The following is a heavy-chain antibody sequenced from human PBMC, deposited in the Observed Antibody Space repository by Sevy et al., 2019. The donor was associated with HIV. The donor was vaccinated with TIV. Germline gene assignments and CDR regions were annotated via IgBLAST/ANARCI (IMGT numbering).Heavy chain of an antibody. V-gene: IGHV3-7*01. CDR2: IRQDGGEQ. J-gene: IGHJ6*03. CDR3: ARDLSSGDWGKDFYYYMDV. D-gene: IGHD7-27*01. Sequence: GGSLRLSCAASGFNFSNYWMSWVRQAPGKGLEWVANIRQDGGEQYYADSVKGRFTISRDNAKNSLSVQMNSLRAEDTAVYYCARDLSSGDWGKDFYYYMDVWGKGTTVTVSS. CDR1: GFNFSNYW.